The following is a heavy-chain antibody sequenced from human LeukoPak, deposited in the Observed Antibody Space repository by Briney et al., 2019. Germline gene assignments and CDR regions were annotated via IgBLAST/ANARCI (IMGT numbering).Heavy chain of an antibody. Sequence: GASVKVSCKASGYTFTSYDINWVRQATGQGLEWMGWMNPNSGNTGYAQKFQGRVTMTRNTSISTAYMELSSLRSEDTAVYYCARGIVPQPWFGELLKGGSRNWFDPWGQGTLVTVSS. CDR2: MNPNSGNT. D-gene: IGHD3-10*01. CDR1: GYTFTSYD. CDR3: ARGIVPQPWFGELLKGGSRNWFDP. V-gene: IGHV1-8*01. J-gene: IGHJ5*02.